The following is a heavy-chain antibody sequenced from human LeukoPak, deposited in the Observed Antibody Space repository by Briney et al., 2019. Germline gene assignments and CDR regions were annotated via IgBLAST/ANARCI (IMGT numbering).Heavy chain of an antibody. CDR2: INPNSGGT. J-gene: IGHJ3*02. V-gene: IGHV1-2*02. CDR1: GYTFTAYS. D-gene: IGHD1-26*01. CDR3: ARKIVGTKGDAFDI. Sequence: ASVTVSCKASGYTFTAYSMHWVRQAPGQGLERVGWINPNSGGTNYAQKFQGRVTMTRDTSITTAYMELSRLRSDDTAVYYCARKIVGTKGDAFDIWGQGTMVTVSS.